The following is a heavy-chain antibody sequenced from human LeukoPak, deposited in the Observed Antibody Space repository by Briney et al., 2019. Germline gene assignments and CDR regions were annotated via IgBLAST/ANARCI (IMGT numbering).Heavy chain of an antibody. CDR1: GFSLTTGGVG. D-gene: IGHD6-13*01. Sequence: SGPTLVNPTQTLTLTCTFSGFSLTTGGVGVGWIRQPPGKALEWLAVIYWDDDKRYIPSLKSRPTISKDTSKNQVVLTMTNMDPVDTATYYCAHRPPGAAGVEWSFDYWGQGTLVTVSS. CDR3: AHRPPGAAGVEWSFDY. CDR2: IYWDDDK. V-gene: IGHV2-5*02. J-gene: IGHJ4*02.